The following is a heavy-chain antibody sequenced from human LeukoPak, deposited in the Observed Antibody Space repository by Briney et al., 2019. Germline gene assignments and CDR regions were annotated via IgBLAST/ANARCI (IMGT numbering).Heavy chain of an antibody. CDR1: GGTFSSYA. D-gene: IGHD6-13*01. CDR2: IIPIFGTA. V-gene: IGHV1-69*05. CDR3: AREAAAGTQLDY. Sequence: SVKVSCKASGGTFSSYAISWVRQAPGQGLEWMGGIIPIFGTANYAQKFQGRVTITTDESSSTAYMELSSLRSEDTAVYYCAREAAAGTQLDYWGQGTLVTVSS. J-gene: IGHJ4*02.